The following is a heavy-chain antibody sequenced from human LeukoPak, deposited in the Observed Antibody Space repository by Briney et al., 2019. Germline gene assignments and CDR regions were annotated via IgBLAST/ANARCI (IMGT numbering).Heavy chain of an antibody. CDR3: AARWCSSTSCYYNWFDP. V-gene: IGHV3-21*01. CDR1: GFTVSSNY. Sequence: PGGSLRLSCAASGFTVSSNYMSWVRQAPGKGLEWVSSISSSSSYIYYADSVKGRFTISRDNAKNSLYLQMNSLRAEDTAVYYCAARWCSSTSCYYNWFDPWGQGTLVTVSS. CDR2: ISSSSSYI. J-gene: IGHJ5*02. D-gene: IGHD2-2*01.